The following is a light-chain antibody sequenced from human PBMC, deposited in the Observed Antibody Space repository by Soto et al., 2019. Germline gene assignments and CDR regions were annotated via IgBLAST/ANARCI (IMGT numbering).Light chain of an antibody. CDR3: SSYTSSSTLDYV. V-gene: IGLV2-14*01. Sequence: QSALTQPASVSGSPGQSITISCTGTSSDVGGYNYVSWYQQHPGKAPKLMIYEVSNRPSGVSNRFSGSKSGNTASLTISGLQAEDEADYYSSSYTSSSTLDYVFGTGTQLTVL. CDR1: SSDVGGYNY. J-gene: IGLJ1*01. CDR2: EVS.